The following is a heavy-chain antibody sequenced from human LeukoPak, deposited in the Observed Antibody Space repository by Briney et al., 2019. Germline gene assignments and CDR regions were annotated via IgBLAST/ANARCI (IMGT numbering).Heavy chain of an antibody. V-gene: IGHV5-10-1*01. CDR2: IDPSDSYT. Sequence: GESLRISCKGSGYSFTSYWISWVRQMPGKGLERMGRIDPSDSYTNYSPSFQGHVTISADKSISTAYLQWSSLKASDTAMYYCARAEDKGEQLGAFDIWGQGTMVTVSS. CDR1: GYSFTSYW. D-gene: IGHD6-13*01. J-gene: IGHJ3*02. CDR3: ARAEDKGEQLGAFDI.